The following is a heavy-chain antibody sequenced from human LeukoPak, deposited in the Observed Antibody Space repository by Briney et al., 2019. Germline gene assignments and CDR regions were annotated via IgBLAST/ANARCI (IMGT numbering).Heavy chain of an antibody. CDR1: GFTVSSNY. CDR3: AKAVRYYYGSGSSYFDY. D-gene: IGHD3-10*01. CDR2: ISGSGGST. Sequence: PGGSLRLSCAASGFTVSSNYMSWVRQAPGKGLEWVSAISGSGGSTYYADSVKGRFTISRDNSKNTLYLQMNSLRAEDTAVYYCAKAVRYYYGSGSSYFDYWGQGTLVTVSS. J-gene: IGHJ4*02. V-gene: IGHV3-23*01.